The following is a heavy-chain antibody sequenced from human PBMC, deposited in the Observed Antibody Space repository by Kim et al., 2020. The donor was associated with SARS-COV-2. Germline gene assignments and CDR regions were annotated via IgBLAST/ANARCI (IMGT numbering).Heavy chain of an antibody. Sequence: GGSLRLSCAASGFTFSIYAMAWVRQAPGRGLEWVSAINAHDGRTTYADSVRGRFTISRDTSRNILFLQMNSLRAEDTAAYYCAKDVGGLPRDWLYWRQGT. CDR2: INAHDGRT. CDR1: GFTFSIYA. D-gene: IGHD3-9*01. V-gene: IGHV3-23*01. J-gene: IGHJ1*01. CDR3: AKDVGGLPRDWLY.